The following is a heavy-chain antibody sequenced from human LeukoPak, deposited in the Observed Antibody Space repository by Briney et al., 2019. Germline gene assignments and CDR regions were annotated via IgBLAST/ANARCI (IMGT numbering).Heavy chain of an antibody. Sequence: PGGSLRLSCAASGFTFSAYAMHWVRHAPGEGLGWVSPISGGGGGTYYADSVKGRFTISRDNSKNTLCLQMNSLRAENTAIYYCAIYGSGSYYKGTFDYWGQGTLVTVSS. CDR1: GFTFSAYA. D-gene: IGHD3-10*01. CDR2: ISGGGGGT. V-gene: IGHV3-23*01. J-gene: IGHJ4*02. CDR3: AIYGSGSYYKGTFDY.